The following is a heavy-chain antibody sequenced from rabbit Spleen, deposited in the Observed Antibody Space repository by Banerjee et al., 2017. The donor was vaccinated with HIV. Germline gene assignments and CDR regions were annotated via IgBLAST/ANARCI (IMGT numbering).Heavy chain of an antibody. D-gene: IGHD6-1*01. Sequence: QEQLEESGGDLVKPEGSLTLTCTASGFSFSSSYYMCWVRQAPGKGLEWIGCIYIGGSAYYASWVNGRFSISKTSSTTVTLQMTSLTAADTATYFCAKLGHADWPYAYGLKLWGQGTLHRL. V-gene: IGHV1S45*01. J-gene: IGHJ4*01. CDR2: IYIGGSA. CDR1: GFSFSSSYY. CDR3: AKLGHADWPYAYGLKL.